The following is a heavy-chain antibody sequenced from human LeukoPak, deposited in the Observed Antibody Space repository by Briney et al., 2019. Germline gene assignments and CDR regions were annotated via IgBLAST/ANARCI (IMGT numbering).Heavy chain of an antibody. D-gene: IGHD2-2*01. J-gene: IGHJ4*02. V-gene: IGHV1-69*01. Sequence: SVRFSCQDAGVTVSSYAMSWVRQAPGQGLEWMRGIIPIFGTANYAQKFQGRVTITADESTSTAYMELSSLRSEDTAVYYCARHLSSITSCPNYWGQGTLVTVSS. CDR2: IIPIFGTA. CDR1: GVTVSSYA. CDR3: ARHLSSITSCPNY.